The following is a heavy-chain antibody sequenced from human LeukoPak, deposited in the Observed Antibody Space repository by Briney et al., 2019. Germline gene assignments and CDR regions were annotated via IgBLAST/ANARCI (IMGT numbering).Heavy chain of an antibody. CDR1: GYTFTNYD. CDR3: ARAVRVPAAIYYMDV. J-gene: IGHJ6*03. D-gene: IGHD2-2*02. CDR2: MNPNSGNT. Sequence: ASVKVSCKASGYTFTNYDINWVRQATGQGLEWMGWMNPNSGNTGYAQKFQGRVTITRNTSISTAYMELSSLRSEDTAVYYCARAVRVPAAIYYMDVWGKGTTVTVSS. V-gene: IGHV1-8*03.